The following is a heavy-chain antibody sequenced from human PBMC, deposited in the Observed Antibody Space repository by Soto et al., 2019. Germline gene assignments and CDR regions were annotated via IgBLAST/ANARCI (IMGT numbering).Heavy chain of an antibody. V-gene: IGHV4-30-4*01. CDR1: GGSISSGNYY. D-gene: IGHD2-15*01. CDR2: ISYSGST. Sequence: QVQLQESGPGLVKPSQTMSLTCTFSGGSISSGNYYWSWIRQHPGKGLEWIGFISYSGSTFYSTSLKSRVTRSVDTSKSQFSLNLSFVTAADTAVYYCATMGTPATGLYFFDYWGQGSLVTVSS. CDR3: ATMGTPATGLYFFDY. J-gene: IGHJ4*02.